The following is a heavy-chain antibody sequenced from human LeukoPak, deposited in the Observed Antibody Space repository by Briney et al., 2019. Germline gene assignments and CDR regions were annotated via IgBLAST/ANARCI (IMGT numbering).Heavy chain of an antibody. CDR3: AREYYYDSSGYHADDAFDI. CDR1: GYTFTGYY. CDR2: INPNSGDT. Sequence: VASVKVSCKASGYTFTGYYMHWVRQAPGQGLEWMGRINPNSGDTSYAQQFQGRVTMTRDTSISTAYMELSRLRSDDTAVYYCAREYYYDSSGYHADDAFDIWGQGTMVTVSS. J-gene: IGHJ3*02. V-gene: IGHV1-2*06. D-gene: IGHD3-22*01.